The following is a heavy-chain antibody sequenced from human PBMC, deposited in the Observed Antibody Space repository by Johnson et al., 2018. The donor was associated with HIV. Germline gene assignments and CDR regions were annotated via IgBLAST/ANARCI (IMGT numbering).Heavy chain of an antibody. CDR2: ISYDGRSK. V-gene: IGHV3-30*04. CDR1: GFTFSSYA. J-gene: IGHJ3*02. D-gene: IGHD5-12*01. Sequence: QMQLVESGGGVVQPGRSLRLSCVVSGFTFSSYAFHWVRRAPAKGLEWVAAISYDGRSKDYADSVKGRFTISRDNAKKSLYLQMNSLRAEDTAVYYCARSVALIVATFDAFDIWGQGTMVTVSS. CDR3: ARSVALIVATFDAFDI.